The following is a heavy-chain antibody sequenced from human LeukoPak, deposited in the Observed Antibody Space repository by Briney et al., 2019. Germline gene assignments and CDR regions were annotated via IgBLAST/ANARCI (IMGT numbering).Heavy chain of an antibody. CDR3: ARGRDYIKVGY. D-gene: IGHD4-11*01. CDR2: IHYSGSI. J-gene: IGHJ4*02. Sequence: SQTLSLTCTVSGISVSGNTYYXXXXXXRXXXXPEWIGCIHYSGSIHYNPSLASRXXXSXXAXXXKFSLSLKSVTAADTAVYYCARGRDYIKVGYWGQGKLVTVSS. V-gene: IGHV4-31*03. CDR1: GISVSGNTYY.